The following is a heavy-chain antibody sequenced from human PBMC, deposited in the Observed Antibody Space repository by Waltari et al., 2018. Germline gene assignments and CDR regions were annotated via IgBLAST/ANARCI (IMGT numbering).Heavy chain of an antibody. CDR3: ARGSEWVYFDY. D-gene: IGHD3-3*01. V-gene: IGHV3-21*01. J-gene: IGHJ4*02. Sequence: EVQLVESGGGLVKPGGSLRLSCAASGFTFSSYTMNWVRQAPGKGLEWVSSISSSSSYIYYADSVKGRFTISRDNAKNSLYLQMNSLRAEDTAVYYCARGSEWVYFDYWGQGTLVTVSS. CDR1: GFTFSSYT. CDR2: ISSSSSYI.